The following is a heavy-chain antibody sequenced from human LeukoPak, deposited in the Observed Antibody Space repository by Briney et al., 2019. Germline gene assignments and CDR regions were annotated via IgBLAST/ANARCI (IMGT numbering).Heavy chain of an antibody. Sequence: GGTLRLSYAASGFTFSSYGMSWVRQAPGKGLEWVSAISGSGGSTYYADSVKGRFTISRDNSKNTLYLQMNSLRAEDTAVYYCAKLASSGYYYPTSHFDYWGQGTLVTVSS. CDR2: ISGSGGST. CDR3: AKLASSGYYYPTSHFDY. CDR1: GFTFSSYG. D-gene: IGHD3-22*01. J-gene: IGHJ4*02. V-gene: IGHV3-23*01.